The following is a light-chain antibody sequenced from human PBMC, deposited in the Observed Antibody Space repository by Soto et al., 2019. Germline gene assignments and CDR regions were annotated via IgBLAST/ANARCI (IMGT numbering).Light chain of an antibody. CDR1: SSDVGGYNY. V-gene: IGLV2-11*01. CDR2: DVS. CDR3: CSYAGSYTFFVV. J-gene: IGLJ2*01. Sequence: QSVLTQPRSVSGSPGQSVTISCTGTSSDVGGYNYVSWYQQHPGKAPKLMIYDVSKRPSGVPDRFSGSKSGNTASLTISGLQPEDEADYYCCSYAGSYTFFVVFGGGTKLTVL.